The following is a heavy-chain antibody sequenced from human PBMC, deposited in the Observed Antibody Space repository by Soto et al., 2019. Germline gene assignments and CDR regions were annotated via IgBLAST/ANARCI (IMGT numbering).Heavy chain of an antibody. J-gene: IGHJ4*02. CDR3: TKYGLWSGYSQAH. Sequence: QIQLVQSGAEVKKPGASVKVSCKVSGYKFTSYGINWVRQAPGQGLEWMGWVTAYNDNVKYAEKFQGRVTMTADTATTTAYMELTDLRRDDTAVFYFTKYGLWSGYSQAHWGQGTLVTVAS. CDR2: VTAYNDNV. D-gene: IGHD3-3*01. CDR1: GYKFTSYG. V-gene: IGHV1-18*01.